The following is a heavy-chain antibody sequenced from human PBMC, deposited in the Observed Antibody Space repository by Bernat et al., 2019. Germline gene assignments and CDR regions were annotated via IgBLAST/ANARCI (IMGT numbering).Heavy chain of an antibody. Sequence: EVQLVQSGAEVKKPGESLKISCKGSGYSFNTHWIGWVRQTPGKGLEWMGIIYPGDSDTRYSPSFQGQVTISADKSITTAYLQWSRLKASDTAMYYCARRAAYCGGDCFLPDYWGQGTLVTVSS. V-gene: IGHV5-51*01. J-gene: IGHJ4*02. CDR1: GYSFNTHW. CDR3: ARRAAYCGGDCFLPDY. CDR2: IYPGDSDT. D-gene: IGHD2-21*01.